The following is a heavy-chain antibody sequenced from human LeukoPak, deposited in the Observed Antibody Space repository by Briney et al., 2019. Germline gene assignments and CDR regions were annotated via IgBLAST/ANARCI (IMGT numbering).Heavy chain of an antibody. CDR3: ARVVAAAGTEDWFDP. V-gene: IGHV4-59*12. Sequence: SETLSLTCTVSGGSISSYYWSWIRQPPGKGLEWIGYIYYSGSTNYNPSLKSRVTISVDTSKNQFSLKLSSVTAADTAVYYCARVVAAAGTEDWFDPWGQGTLVTVSS. CDR1: GGSISSYY. CDR2: IYYSGST. D-gene: IGHD6-13*01. J-gene: IGHJ5*02.